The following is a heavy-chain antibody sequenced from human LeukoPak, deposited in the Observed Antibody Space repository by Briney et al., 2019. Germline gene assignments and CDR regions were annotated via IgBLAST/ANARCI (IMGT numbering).Heavy chain of an antibody. J-gene: IGHJ4*02. CDR3: ARRGDSSSWYRAIDY. CDR2: INPNSGGT. Sequence: ASVKVSCKASGYTFTGYYMDWVRQAPGQGLEWMGWINPNSGGTNYAQKFQGWVTMTRDTSISTAYMELGRLRSDDTAVYYCARRGDSSSWYRAIDYWGQGTLVTVSS. CDR1: GYTFTGYY. V-gene: IGHV1-2*04. D-gene: IGHD6-13*01.